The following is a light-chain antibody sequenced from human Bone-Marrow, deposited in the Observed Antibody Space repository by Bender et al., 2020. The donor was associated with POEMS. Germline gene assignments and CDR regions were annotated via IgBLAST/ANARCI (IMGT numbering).Light chain of an antibody. CDR3: GTWDSSLSVGV. CDR2: DVN. CDR1: SSDVGGYNF. Sequence: QSALTQPASVSGSPGQSITISCTGTSSDVGGYNFVSWYLQRPGKAPKLMIFDVNKRPSGVSNRFSGSKSGTSATLGITGLQTGDEADYYCGTWDSSLSVGVFGGGTKLTVL. J-gene: IGLJ2*01. V-gene: IGLV2-14*03.